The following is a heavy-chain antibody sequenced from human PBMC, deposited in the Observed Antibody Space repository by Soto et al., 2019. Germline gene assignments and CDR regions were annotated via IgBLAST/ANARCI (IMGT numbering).Heavy chain of an antibody. Sequence: QVQLVQSGAEVKKPGSSVKVSCKASGGTFSSYAISWVRQARGQGLEWIGGIIPIFGTANYAQKFQGRVTITADESTSTAYMELSSLRSEDTAVYYCARDTEGPLVVSGAARHYNFDYWGQGTLVTVSS. CDR3: ARDTEGPLVVSGAARHYNFDY. J-gene: IGHJ4*02. CDR2: IIPIFGTA. CDR1: GGTFSSYA. D-gene: IGHD6-6*01. V-gene: IGHV1-69*01.